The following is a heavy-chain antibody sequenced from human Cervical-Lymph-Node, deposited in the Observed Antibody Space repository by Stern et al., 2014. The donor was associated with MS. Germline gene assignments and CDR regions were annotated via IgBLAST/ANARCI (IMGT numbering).Heavy chain of an antibody. V-gene: IGHV3-33*01. J-gene: IGHJ1*01. CDR3: ARDPGHTGGWYIRHLPY. D-gene: IGHD6-19*01. Sequence: MQLVESGGGVVQPGGSLRLSCAASGFTLFNYGIHWVRQDPGKGLEWGAVTWYDESKEYYADSVKGRFTISRDKPKNTVHLQMNSLRAEDTAVYYCARDPGHTGGWYIRHLPYWGQGTLVIVSS. CDR2: TWYDESKE. CDR1: GFTLFNYG.